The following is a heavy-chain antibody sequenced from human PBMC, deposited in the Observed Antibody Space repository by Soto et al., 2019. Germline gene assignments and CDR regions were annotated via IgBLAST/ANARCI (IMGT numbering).Heavy chain of an antibody. J-gene: IGHJ1*01. Sequence: QVHLVQSGSEVKKPGSSVTVSCKASGGTFKTYTFSWVRQAPGQGLEWMGSILHIMGSANYAHDFWGRLYSTADQSTTTAYLELTSLTSHVTAMHSCARIPRYSYPTSDPLDSWGQGTLVTVAS. CDR3: ARIPRYSYPTSDPLDS. CDR2: ILHIMGSA. CDR1: GGTFKTYT. D-gene: IGHD2-15*01. V-gene: IGHV1-69*01.